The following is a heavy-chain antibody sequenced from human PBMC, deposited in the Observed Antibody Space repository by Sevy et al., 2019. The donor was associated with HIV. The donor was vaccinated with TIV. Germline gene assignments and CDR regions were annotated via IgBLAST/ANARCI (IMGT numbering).Heavy chain of an antibody. J-gene: IGHJ5*02. CDR1: GDSISSYY. CDR2: IYYSGST. Sequence: SETLSLTCTVSGDSISSYYWSWIRQPPGKGLEWIAYIYYSGSTKYNPSLKSRVTISLDTSKNQFSLKLSSVTAADTAIYFCARILGYCSGATCRNWFDPWGQGTLVTVSS. CDR3: ARILGYCSGATCRNWFDP. D-gene: IGHD2-15*01. V-gene: IGHV4-59*12.